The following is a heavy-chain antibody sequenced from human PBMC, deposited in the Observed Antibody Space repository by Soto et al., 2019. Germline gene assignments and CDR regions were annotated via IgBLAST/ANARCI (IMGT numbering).Heavy chain of an antibody. V-gene: IGHV1-8*01. J-gene: IGHJ6*02. CDR1: GYTFTGFD. CDR3: ARGSGLTIFGVVTDYYGMDV. CDR2: LNPNSGNT. D-gene: IGHD3-3*01. Sequence: ASVKVSCKASGYTFTGFDINWVRQATGKGLEWMGWLNPNSGNTGYAQKFQGRVTMTRNTSISTAYMELSSLRSEDTAVYYCARGSGLTIFGVVTDYYGMDVWGQGTTVTVSS.